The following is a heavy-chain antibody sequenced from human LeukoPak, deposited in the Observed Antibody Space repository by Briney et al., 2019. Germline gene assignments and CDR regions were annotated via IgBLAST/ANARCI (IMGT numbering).Heavy chain of an antibody. J-gene: IGHJ1*01. D-gene: IGHD6-13*01. V-gene: IGHV4-31*03. CDR3: AKDRIPAGQQLVTAEYFQH. Sequence: SQTLSLTCTVSGGSISSGGYYWSWIRQHPGKGLEWIGYIYYSGSTYYNPSLKSRVTISVDTSKNQFSLKLSSVTAADTAVYYCAKDRIPAGQQLVTAEYFQHWGQGTLVTVSS. CDR1: GGSISSGGYY. CDR2: IYYSGST.